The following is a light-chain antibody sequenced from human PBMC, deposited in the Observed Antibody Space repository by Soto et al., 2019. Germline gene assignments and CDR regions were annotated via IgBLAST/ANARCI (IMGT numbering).Light chain of an antibody. J-gene: IGLJ2*01. V-gene: IGLV1-40*01. Sequence: QSVLTQPSSVSGAPGQRVTISCTGSSSNIGAGYDVHWYQQLPGTAPKLLIYGNSNRPSGVPDRFSGSKSGTSASLAITGLQAEDEADYYCQSYDSSLRGVEFGGGTKLTVL. CDR1: SSNIGAGYD. CDR3: QSYDSSLRGVE. CDR2: GNS.